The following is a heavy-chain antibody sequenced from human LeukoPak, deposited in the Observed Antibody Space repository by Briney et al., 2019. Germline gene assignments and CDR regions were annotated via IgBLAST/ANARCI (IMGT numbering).Heavy chain of an antibody. V-gene: IGHV3-23*01. CDR1: GFTFSSYA. Sequence: PGGSLRLSCAAAGFTFSSYAMSWVRQAPGKGLEWVSAISGSGGSTYYADSVKGRFTISGYNSKNTLYLQMNSLRAEDTAVYYCAKPPGYCSSTSCADYWGQGTLVTVSS. J-gene: IGHJ4*02. CDR2: ISGSGGST. D-gene: IGHD2-2*03. CDR3: AKPPGYCSSTSCADY.